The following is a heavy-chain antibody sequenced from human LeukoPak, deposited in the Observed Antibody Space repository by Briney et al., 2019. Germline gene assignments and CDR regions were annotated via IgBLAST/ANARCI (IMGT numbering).Heavy chain of an antibody. Sequence: SETLSLTCTVSGGSISSYYWSWIRKPPRKGLEWIGYIYYSGSTIYNPSLKSRGTISVDTSKNQFSLTLTSVTAADTAVYYCARVPPNGHDDSSDYYVPACFDYWGQGTVVTVSS. J-gene: IGHJ4*02. CDR2: IYYSGST. CDR3: ARVPPNGHDDSSDYYVPACFDY. D-gene: IGHD3-22*01. CDR1: GGSISSYY. V-gene: IGHV4-59*01.